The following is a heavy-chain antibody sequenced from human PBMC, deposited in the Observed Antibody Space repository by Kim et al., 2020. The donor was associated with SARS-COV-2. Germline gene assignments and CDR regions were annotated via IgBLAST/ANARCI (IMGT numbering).Heavy chain of an antibody. Sequence: SETLSLTCTVSGGSISSSSYYWGWIRQPPGKGLEWIGSIYYSGSTYYNPSLKSRVTISVDTSKNQFSLKLSSVTAADTAVYYCARHRGPYGSGSYRYGMDVWGQGTTVTVSS. V-gene: IGHV4-39*01. J-gene: IGHJ6*02. CDR3: ARHRGPYGSGSYRYGMDV. CDR1: GGSISSSSYY. D-gene: IGHD3-10*01. CDR2: IYYSGST.